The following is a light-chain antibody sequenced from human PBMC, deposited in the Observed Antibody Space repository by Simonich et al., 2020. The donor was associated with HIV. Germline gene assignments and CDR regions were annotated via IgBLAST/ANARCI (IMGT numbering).Light chain of an antibody. CDR3: QQYYSPLLT. Sequence: DIVMTQSPDSLAVSLGERATINCKSSQSVLSSSNNKNYLPWYQQKPGQPPKLLIYWASTRESGVPDRFSGSGSGTDFTLTISSLQAEDVAVYYCQQYYSPLLTFGGGTKVEIK. J-gene: IGKJ4*01. CDR2: WAS. V-gene: IGKV4-1*01. CDR1: QSVLSSSNNKNY.